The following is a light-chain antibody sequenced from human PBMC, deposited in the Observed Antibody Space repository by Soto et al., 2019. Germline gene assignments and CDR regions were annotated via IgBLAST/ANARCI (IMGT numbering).Light chain of an antibody. V-gene: IGLV2-23*03. CDR3: CSYAGGTIFVV. CDR1: TSDVGSYNL. Sequence: QSALTQPASVSGSPGQSITISCTETTSDVGSYNLVSWYQHHPGKAPKLMIYEGSKRPSGVSSRFTGSRSGNTASLTISGLQAEDEADYYCCSYAGGTIFVVFGGGTKLTVL. J-gene: IGLJ3*02. CDR2: EGS.